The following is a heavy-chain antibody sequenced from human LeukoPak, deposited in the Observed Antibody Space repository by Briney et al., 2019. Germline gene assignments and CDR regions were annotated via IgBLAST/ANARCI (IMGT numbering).Heavy chain of an antibody. CDR3: VRGIPRFDS. V-gene: IGHV4-61*02. D-gene: IGHD2-21*01. Sequence: SETLSLTCTVSGGSISSGNYYWSWIRQPAGKGLEWIGRISTSGSTNFNPSLKSRVTISVDTSKNQFSLKLTSVNAADTAVYYCVRGIPRFDSWGQGTMVIVSS. J-gene: IGHJ3*01. CDR1: GGSISSGNYY. CDR2: ISTSGST.